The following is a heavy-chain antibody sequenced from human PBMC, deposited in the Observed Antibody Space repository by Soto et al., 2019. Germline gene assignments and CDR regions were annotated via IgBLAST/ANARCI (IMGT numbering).Heavy chain of an antibody. V-gene: IGHV3-9*01. CDR2: ISWNSGSI. CDR1: GFTFDDYA. Sequence: VQLVESGGGLVQPGRSLRLSCAASGFTFDDYAMHWVRQAPGKGLEWVSGISWNSGSIGYADSVKGRFTISRDNAKNSLYLQMNSLRAEDTALYYCAKDIRAVAAAGAFDIWGQGTMVTVSS. J-gene: IGHJ3*02. D-gene: IGHD6-19*01. CDR3: AKDIRAVAAAGAFDI.